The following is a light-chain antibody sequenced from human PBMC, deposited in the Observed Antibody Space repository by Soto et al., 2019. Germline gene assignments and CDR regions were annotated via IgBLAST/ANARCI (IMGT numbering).Light chain of an antibody. CDR2: EAT. CDR3: CSYAGSSTLV. CDR1: NSDVGYYNL. V-gene: IGLV2-23*01. Sequence: QSVLTQPATVSGSPGQSITISCTGTNSDVGYYNLVSWYQQHPGKAPKLLIYEATRRPSGASHRFSGSKSGNTASLTISGLQADDEAHYYCCSYAGSSTLVFGGGTKLTVL. J-gene: IGLJ3*02.